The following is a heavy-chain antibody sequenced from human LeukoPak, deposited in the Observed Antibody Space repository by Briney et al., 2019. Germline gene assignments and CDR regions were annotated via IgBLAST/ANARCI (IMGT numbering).Heavy chain of an antibody. CDR2: IYYSGST. Sequence: SETLSLTCTVSGGSISSYYWSWFRQPPGKGLEWIGYIYYSGSTNYNPSLKSRVTISVDTSKNQFSLKLSSVTAADTAVYYCATLWGSGSYNPDYWGQGTLVTVSS. V-gene: IGHV4-59*08. D-gene: IGHD3-10*01. CDR1: GGSISSYY. CDR3: ATLWGSGSYNPDY. J-gene: IGHJ4*02.